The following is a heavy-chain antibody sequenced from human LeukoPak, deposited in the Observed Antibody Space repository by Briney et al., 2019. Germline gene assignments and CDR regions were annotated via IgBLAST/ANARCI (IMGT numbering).Heavy chain of an antibody. J-gene: IGHJ5*02. CDR1: GGTFSSYA. Sequence: SVKVSCKASGGTFSSYAISWVRQAPGQGLEWMGGIIPIFGTANYAQKFQGRVTITADKSTSTAYMELSSLRSEDTAVYYCASGYSYGYNWFDPWGQGTLVTVSS. CDR2: IIPIFGTA. D-gene: IGHD5-18*01. V-gene: IGHV1-69*06. CDR3: ASGYSYGYNWFDP.